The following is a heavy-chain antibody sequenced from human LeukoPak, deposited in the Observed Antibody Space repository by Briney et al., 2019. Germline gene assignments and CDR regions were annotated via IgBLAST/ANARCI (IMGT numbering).Heavy chain of an antibody. Sequence: GGSLRLSCEASGFTFSSHVMNWVRRAPGKGLEWVSVISESGKTYNADSVKGRFTISRDNPKNTLYLEMNSLRVEDTAKYFCAKGSTNWDGYKGNYDAWGQGTQVTVSS. CDR2: ISESGKT. V-gene: IGHV3-23*01. D-gene: IGHD1-1*01. CDR3: AKGSTNWDGYKGNYDA. CDR1: GFTFSSHV. J-gene: IGHJ5*02.